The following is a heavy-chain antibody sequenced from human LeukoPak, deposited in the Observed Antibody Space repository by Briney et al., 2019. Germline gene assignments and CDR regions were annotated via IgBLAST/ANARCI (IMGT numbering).Heavy chain of an antibody. CDR1: GGSVSSGSYY. D-gene: IGHD2-21*02. V-gene: IGHV4-61*01. J-gene: IGHJ4*02. CDR2: IYYSGST. CDR3: ARVHSTHTRAQLMWGGLRVIGY. Sequence: SVTLSLTCTVSGGSVSSGSYYWSWIRQPPGKGLEWIGYIYYSGSTNYNPSLKSRVTISVDTSKNQFSLKLSSVTAADTAVYYCARVHSTHTRAQLMWGGLRVIGYWGQGTLVTVSS.